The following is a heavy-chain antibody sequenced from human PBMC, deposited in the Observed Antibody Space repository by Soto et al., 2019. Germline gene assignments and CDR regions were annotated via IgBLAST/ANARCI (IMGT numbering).Heavy chain of an antibody. CDR2: INPGSGDT. V-gene: IGHV1-8*01. Sequence: SVKVSCKASGYSFTNNDVTWVRQATGQGLEWMGWINPGSGDTGYAQKFQGRVTMTRDISIATAYMELSSLRSDDTAIYYCARMATPGALHWFDPWGQGTLVTVCS. CDR1: GYSFTNND. CDR3: ARMATPGALHWFDP. D-gene: IGHD2-8*02. J-gene: IGHJ5*02.